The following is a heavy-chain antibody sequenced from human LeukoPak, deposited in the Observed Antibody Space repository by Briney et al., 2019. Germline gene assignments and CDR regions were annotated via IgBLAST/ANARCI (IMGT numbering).Heavy chain of an antibody. V-gene: IGHV3-66*01. CDR3: ARALPAAMGYYYYGMDV. CDR2: IYSGGST. Sequence: GGSLRLSCAASGFTVSSNYMSWVRQAPGKGLEWVSDIYSGGSTYYADSVKGRFTISRDNSKNTLYLQMNSLRAEDTAVYYCARALPAAMGYYYYGMDVWGQGTTVTVSS. D-gene: IGHD2-2*01. CDR1: GFTVSSNY. J-gene: IGHJ6*02.